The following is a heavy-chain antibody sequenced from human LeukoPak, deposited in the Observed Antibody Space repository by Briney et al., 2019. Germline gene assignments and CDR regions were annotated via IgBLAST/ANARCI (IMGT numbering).Heavy chain of an antibody. Sequence: GGSLRLSCAGSGFTFSSYAVSWVRQAPRKGLEWVSGFSVGGGTYYADSVEGRFTISRDNSKNTLDLQMNSLRAEDTAVYYCVKGYYSHYYFMDVWGIGTTVTVSS. D-gene: IGHD3-10*01. V-gene: IGHV3-23*01. J-gene: IGHJ6*03. CDR1: GFTFSSYA. CDR3: VKGYYSHYYFMDV. CDR2: FSVGGGT.